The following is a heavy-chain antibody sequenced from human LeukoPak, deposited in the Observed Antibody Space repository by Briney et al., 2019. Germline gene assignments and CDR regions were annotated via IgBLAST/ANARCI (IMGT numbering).Heavy chain of an antibody. Sequence: GGSLRLSCAASGFTFSSYSMNWVRQAPGKGLEWVSSISSSSSYIYYADSVKGRFTISRDNAKNSLYLQMNSLRVEDTAVYYCARERYSYGQDDAFDIWGQGTMVTVSS. CDR1: GFTFSSYS. J-gene: IGHJ3*02. CDR3: ARERYSYGQDDAFDI. CDR2: ISSSSSYI. V-gene: IGHV3-21*01. D-gene: IGHD5-18*01.